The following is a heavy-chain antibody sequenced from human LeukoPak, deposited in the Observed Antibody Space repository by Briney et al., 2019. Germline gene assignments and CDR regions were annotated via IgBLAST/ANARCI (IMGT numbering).Heavy chain of an antibody. Sequence: SETLSLTCTVSGGSIRSSYYYWGWIRQPPGKGLEWIGSIYYSESTYYNPSLKSRVTISVDTSKNQFSLKLSSVTAADTAVYYCDSGHSQLGFFDYWGQGTLVTVSS. D-gene: IGHD6-13*01. V-gene: IGHV4-39*01. CDR3: DSGHSQLGFFDY. CDR1: GGSIRSSYYY. CDR2: IYYSEST. J-gene: IGHJ4*02.